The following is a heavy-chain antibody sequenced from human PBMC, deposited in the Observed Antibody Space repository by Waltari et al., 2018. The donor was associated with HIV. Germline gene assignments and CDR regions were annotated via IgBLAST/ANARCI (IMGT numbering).Heavy chain of an antibody. CDR2: FDPEQGKT. J-gene: IGHJ5*02. V-gene: IGHV1-24*01. CDR3: TTEGLYCSGGTCYSRFDP. CDR1: GYTLSELS. Sequence: QVPLVQSGAEVKKPGASVKVSCKVSGYTLSELSMHWVRQAPGKGLEWMGGFDPEQGKTIYRKNFQGRVTMTEDAATDTAYMELSSLRSEDTAVYYCTTEGLYCSGGTCYSRFDPWGQGTLVTVSS. D-gene: IGHD2-15*01.